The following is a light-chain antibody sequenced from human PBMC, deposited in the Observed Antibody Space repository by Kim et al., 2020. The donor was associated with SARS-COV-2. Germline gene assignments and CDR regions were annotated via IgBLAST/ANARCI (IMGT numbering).Light chain of an antibody. Sequence: DIQMTQSPSTLSASVGDRVTITCQASQDISDSLNWYQQRPGKVPNLLIYDASNLETGVPPRFTGSGSGTDSTLTISGLQPEDIATYYCQQDDTIGITFGQGTRLEIK. CDR2: DAS. V-gene: IGKV1-33*01. J-gene: IGKJ5*01. CDR3: QQDDTIGIT. CDR1: QDISDS.